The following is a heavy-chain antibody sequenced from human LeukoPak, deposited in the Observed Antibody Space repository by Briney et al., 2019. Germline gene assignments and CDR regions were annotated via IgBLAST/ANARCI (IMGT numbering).Heavy chain of an antibody. CDR1: GGSISSGDYY. CDR3: ARDLGGYYGSGSYHY. V-gene: IGHV4-30-4*01. D-gene: IGHD3-10*01. J-gene: IGHJ4*02. Sequence: SETLSLTCTVSGGSISSGDYYWSWIRQPPGKGLEWIGYIYYSGSTYYNPSHKSRVTISVDTSKNQFSLKLSSVTAADTAVYYCARDLGGYYGSGSYHYWGQGTLVTVSS. CDR2: IYYSGST.